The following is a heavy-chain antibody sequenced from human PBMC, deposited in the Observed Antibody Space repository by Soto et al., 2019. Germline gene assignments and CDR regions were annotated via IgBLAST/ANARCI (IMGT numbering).Heavy chain of an antibody. D-gene: IGHD4-4*01. J-gene: IGHJ6*02. V-gene: IGHV4-31*03. CDR2: IYYSGST. Sequence: QVQLQESGPGLVKPSQTLSLTCTVSGGSISSGGYYWSWIRQHPGKGLEWIGYIYYSGSTYYNPSLKSRVTISVDTSKNQFSLKLSSVTAADTAVYYCARDPGLQYPYYYYYGMDVWGQGTTVTVSS. CDR3: ARDPGLQYPYYYYYGMDV. CDR1: GGSISSGGYY.